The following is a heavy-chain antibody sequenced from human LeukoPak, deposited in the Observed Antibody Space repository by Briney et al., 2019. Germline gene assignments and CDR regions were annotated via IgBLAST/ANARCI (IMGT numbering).Heavy chain of an antibody. CDR2: ISGSGGST. CDR1: GFTFSSYA. CDR3: AKEDYGDDDWDRY. Sequence: GESLTLSCAVSGFTFSSYAMSWVRQAPGKGLEWVSAISGSGGSTYYADSVKGRFTISRDTSKNPLYLQVNGQRAKETAVYDCAKEDYGDDDWDRYWGQGTLVTVSS. J-gene: IGHJ4*02. D-gene: IGHD4-17*01. V-gene: IGHV3-23*01.